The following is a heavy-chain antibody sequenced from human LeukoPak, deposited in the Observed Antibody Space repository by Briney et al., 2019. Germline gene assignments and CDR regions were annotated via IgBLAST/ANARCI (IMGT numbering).Heavy chain of an antibody. CDR2: AYYTGST. CDR3: ARHSGSGSLSRPFDP. V-gene: IGHV4-39*01. Sequence: SETLSLTCTVSGASVTSGGFYWGWLRQSPGKGLQWIATAYYTGSTYYNPSLKSRVTISIDTSKNQFSLNLRSLIAADTAVYYCARHSGSGSLSRPFDPWGRGTLVTVSS. J-gene: IGHJ5*02. CDR1: GASVTSGGFY. D-gene: IGHD3-10*01.